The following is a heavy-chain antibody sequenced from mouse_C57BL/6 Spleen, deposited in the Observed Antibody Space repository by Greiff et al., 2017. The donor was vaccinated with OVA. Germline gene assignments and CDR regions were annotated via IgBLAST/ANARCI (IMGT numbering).Heavy chain of an antibody. J-gene: IGHJ2*01. V-gene: IGHV1-54*01. Sequence: LQESGAELVRPGTSVKVSCKASGYAFTNYLIEWVKQRPGQGLEWIGVINPGSGGTNYNEKFKGKATLTADKSSSTAYMQLSSLTSEDSAVYFCARSWKGYFDYWGQGTTLTVSS. CDR1: GYAFTNYL. CDR2: INPGSGGT. CDR3: ARSWKGYFDY.